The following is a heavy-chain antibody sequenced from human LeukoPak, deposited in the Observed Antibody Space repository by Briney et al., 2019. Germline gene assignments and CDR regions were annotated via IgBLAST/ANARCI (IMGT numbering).Heavy chain of an antibody. D-gene: IGHD4-11*01. J-gene: IGHJ4*02. Sequence: GGSLRLSCAASGFTFSSYGMHWVRQAPGKGLEWVAFIRYDGSNKYYADSVKGRFTISRDNAKNSLYLQMNSLRAEDTALYYCARGRKIYSNSVFDYWGQGTLVIVSS. CDR2: IRYDGSNK. CDR3: ARGRKIYSNSVFDY. CDR1: GFTFSSYG. V-gene: IGHV3-30*02.